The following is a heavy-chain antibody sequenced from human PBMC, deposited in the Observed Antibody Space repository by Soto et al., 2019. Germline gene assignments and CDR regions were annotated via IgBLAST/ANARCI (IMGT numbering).Heavy chain of an antibody. J-gene: IGHJ4*02. V-gene: IGHV3-30*18. CDR1: GFTFSSYG. CDR3: AKGGYSGYDYGDY. Sequence: QVQLVESGGGVVQPGRSLRLSCAASGFTFSSYGMHWVRQAPGKGLEWVGVISYDGSNKYYADSVKGRFSISRDNSRNTLYLQMNSLGAEDTAVYYCAKGGYSGYDYGDYWGQGTLVTVSS. CDR2: ISYDGSNK. D-gene: IGHD5-12*01.